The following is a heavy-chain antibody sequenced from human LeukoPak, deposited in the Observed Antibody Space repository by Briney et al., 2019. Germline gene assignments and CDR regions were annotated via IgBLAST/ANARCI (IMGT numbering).Heavy chain of an antibody. CDR3: AKSVASEAD. V-gene: IGHV3-30*18. D-gene: IGHD5-12*01. CDR1: KFNFHNYG. CDR2: VSYDGRDQ. Sequence: GGSLRLSCTTPKFNFHNYGLTWVRQAPGKELEWVAVVSYDGRDQYYADSVKGRFTISRDNSNNMLYLQMDTLTPEDTAVYYCAKSVASEADWGQGTLVTVSS. J-gene: IGHJ4*02.